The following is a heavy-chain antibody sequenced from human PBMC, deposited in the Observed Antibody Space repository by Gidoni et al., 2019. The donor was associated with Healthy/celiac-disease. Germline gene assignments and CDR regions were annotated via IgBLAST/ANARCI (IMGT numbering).Heavy chain of an antibody. CDR2: INPSGGST. D-gene: IGHD3-10*01. CDR1: GYTFTSYY. CDR3: ARVEIAWFGELSHGFFDP. V-gene: IGHV1-46*03. Sequence: QVQLVQSGAEVKKPGASVKVSCKASGYTFTSYYMHWVRQAPGQGLEWMGIINPSGGSTSYAQKFQGRVTMTRDTSTSTVYMELSSLRSEDTAVYYCARVEIAWFGELSHGFFDPWGQGTLVTVSS. J-gene: IGHJ5*02.